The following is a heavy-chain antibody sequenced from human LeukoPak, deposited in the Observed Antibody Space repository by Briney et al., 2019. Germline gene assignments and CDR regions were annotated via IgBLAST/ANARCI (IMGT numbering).Heavy chain of an antibody. Sequence: GGSLRLSCAASGFTFSNAWMSWVRQAPGKGLEWVGRIKSKTDGGTTDYAAPVKGRFTISSDDSKNKLYLQMNSLKTEDTAVYYCTTAYYYGSGSYYTYYFDYWGQGTLVTVSS. CDR2: IKSKTDGGTT. J-gene: IGHJ4*02. D-gene: IGHD3-10*01. V-gene: IGHV3-15*01. CDR3: TTAYYYGSGSYYTYYFDY. CDR1: GFTFSNAW.